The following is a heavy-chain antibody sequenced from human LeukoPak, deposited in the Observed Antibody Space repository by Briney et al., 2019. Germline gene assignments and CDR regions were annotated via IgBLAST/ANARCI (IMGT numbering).Heavy chain of an antibody. Sequence: ASVKVSCKASGYTFTGYSLHWVRQAPGQGLEWMGWVNPNTGATNYAHKFQGRVTMTRDTSITTAYMELSRLRSDDTAVYYCARHSSSWSFDYWGQGTLVTVSS. CDR2: VNPNTGAT. J-gene: IGHJ4*02. CDR3: ARHSSSWSFDY. D-gene: IGHD6-13*01. V-gene: IGHV1-2*02. CDR1: GYTFTGYS.